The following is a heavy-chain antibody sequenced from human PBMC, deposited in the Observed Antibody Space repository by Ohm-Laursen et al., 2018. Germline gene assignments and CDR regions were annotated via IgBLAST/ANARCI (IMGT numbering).Heavy chain of an antibody. CDR2: LKQDESEK. V-gene: IGHV3-7*03. CDR3: ARMGPTRGAEYFQH. Sequence: SLRLSCAASGFTFSSYWMSWVRQAPGKGLEWVANLKQDESEKYYVDSVRGRFTISRDNAKNLLYLQMNSLRVEDTAVYYCARMGPTRGAEYFQHWGQGTLVTVSS. J-gene: IGHJ1*01. CDR1: GFTFSSYW. D-gene: IGHD3-10*01.